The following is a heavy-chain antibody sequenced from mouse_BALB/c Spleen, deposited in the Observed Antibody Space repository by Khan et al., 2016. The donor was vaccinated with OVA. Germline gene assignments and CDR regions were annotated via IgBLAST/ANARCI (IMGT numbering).Heavy chain of an antibody. J-gene: IGHJ2*01. Sequence: QVQLQQPGAELVKAGASVKMSCKASGYTFTSYWMHWVKQRLGQGLEWFAETNPTNGRTYYNEKFKSKATLTVDKSSSTAYMLLSGPTFEDSAVYYCERSKKIVATYFDYWGQGTTRTVSS. V-gene: IGHV1S81*02. D-gene: IGHD1-1*01. CDR1: GYTFTSYW. CDR3: ERSKKIVATYFDY. CDR2: TNPTNGRT.